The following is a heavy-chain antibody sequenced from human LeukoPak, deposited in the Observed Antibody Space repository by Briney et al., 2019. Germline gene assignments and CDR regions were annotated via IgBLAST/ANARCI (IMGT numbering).Heavy chain of an antibody. Sequence: ASVKVSCGSSGYTFTTYGITWVRQAPGQGLEWMGWISTYNGNTNYAQKLQGRVTMTTDTSTSTAYMELRSLRSDDTAMYYCARDRMDTGTYFDYWGQGTLVTVSS. CDR3: ARDRMDTGTYFDY. CDR1: GYTFTTYG. J-gene: IGHJ4*02. V-gene: IGHV1-18*01. CDR2: ISTYNGNT. D-gene: IGHD5-18*01.